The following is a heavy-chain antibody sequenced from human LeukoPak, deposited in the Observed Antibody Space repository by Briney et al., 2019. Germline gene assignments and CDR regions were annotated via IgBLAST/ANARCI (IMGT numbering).Heavy chain of an antibody. CDR1: GGSISSHY. CDR3: ARMTTVTTVYVFDI. Sequence: KASETLSLTCTVAGGSISSHYWNWIRQPPGKGLEWIGNIYYSGSTNYNPSLKSRVTISVDTSKNQFSLKLSSVAAADTAVYYCARMTTVTTVYVFDIWGQGTMVTVSS. CDR2: IYYSGST. V-gene: IGHV4-59*11. J-gene: IGHJ3*02. D-gene: IGHD4-17*01.